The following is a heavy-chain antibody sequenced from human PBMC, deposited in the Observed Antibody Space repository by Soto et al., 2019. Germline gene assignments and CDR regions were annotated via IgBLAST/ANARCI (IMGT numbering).Heavy chain of an antibody. Sequence: LGESLKISCKGSGYSFTSYWISWVRQMPGKGLEWMGRIDPSDSYTNYSPSFQGHVTISADKSISTAYLQWSSLKASDTAMYYCARIGSSSWYYGMDVWGQGTTVTVSS. CDR2: IDPSDSYT. V-gene: IGHV5-10-1*01. J-gene: IGHJ6*02. CDR3: ARIGSSSWYYGMDV. D-gene: IGHD6-13*01. CDR1: GYSFTSYW.